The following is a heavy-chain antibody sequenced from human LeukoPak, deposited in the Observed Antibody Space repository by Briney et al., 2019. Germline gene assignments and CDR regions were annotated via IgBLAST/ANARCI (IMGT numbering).Heavy chain of an antibody. CDR1: GFNFSTYW. D-gene: IGHD3-10*01. V-gene: IGHV3-7*01. CDR2: IKEDGSEI. J-gene: IGHJ4*02. CDR3: VTDQTGRHPYFFDY. Sequence: HGGSLRLSCTASGFNFSTYWMTWVRQVPGKGLEWVANIKEDGSEIYYVDAVKGRFSISRDNAKTSLYLQMHSLSVADTGLYYCVTDQTGRHPYFFDYWGQGTPVTVSS.